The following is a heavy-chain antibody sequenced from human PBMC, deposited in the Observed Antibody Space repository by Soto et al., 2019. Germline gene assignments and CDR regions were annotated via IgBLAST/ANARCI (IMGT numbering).Heavy chain of an antibody. D-gene: IGHD6-19*01. Sequence: SETLSLTCTVSGGSISSGDCYWSWIRQPPGKGLEWIGFMYYSGSTYYNPSLKSRVTISVDTSKNQFSLKLSSVTAADTAVYYCARDGGIAVAGTYDYWGQGTLVTVSS. CDR2: MYYSGST. V-gene: IGHV4-30-4*02. CDR3: ARDGGIAVAGTYDY. J-gene: IGHJ4*02. CDR1: GGSISSGDCY.